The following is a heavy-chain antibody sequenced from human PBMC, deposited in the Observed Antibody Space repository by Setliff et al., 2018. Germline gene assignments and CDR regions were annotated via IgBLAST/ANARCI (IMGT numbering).Heavy chain of an antibody. CDR3: ARDQFSRGWYGAPESYFDC. V-gene: IGHV4-59*12. CDR1: GGSISTYH. Sequence: PSETLSLTCSVSGGSISTYHWSWIRQPPEKGLEWIAYIHYSGSTNQNPSLKSRVTISVDTSKNQFSLKMSSVTAADTAVYYCARDQFSRGWYGAPESYFDCWGQGILVTVSS. CDR2: IHYSGST. J-gene: IGHJ4*02. D-gene: IGHD6-19*01.